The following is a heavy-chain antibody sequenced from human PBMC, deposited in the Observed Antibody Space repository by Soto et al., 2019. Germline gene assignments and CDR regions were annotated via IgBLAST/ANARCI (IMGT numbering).Heavy chain of an antibody. D-gene: IGHD3-3*01. CDR3: ARGGDPDFWSGYWTFDY. V-gene: IGHV4-30-2*01. CDR1: GGSISSGGYS. J-gene: IGHJ4*02. Sequence: PSETLSLTCAVSGGSISSGGYSWSWIRQPPGKGLEWIGYIYHSGSTYYNPSLKSRVTISVDRSKNQFSLKLSSVTAADTAVYYCARGGDPDFWSGYWTFDYWGQGTLVTVSS. CDR2: IYHSGST.